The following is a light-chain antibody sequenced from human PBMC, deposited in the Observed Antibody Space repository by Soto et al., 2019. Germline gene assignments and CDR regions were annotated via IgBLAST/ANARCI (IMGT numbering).Light chain of an antibody. CDR2: DAS. Sequence: EIVLTQSPATLSLSLGERATLSCRASQSVGSYLAWYQQQPGQPPRLLISDASNRDAGIPARFSGSGSGTDFTLTISSLEPEDFAVYYCQQRGNLYTFGQGTKLEIK. CDR3: QQRGNLYT. CDR1: QSVGSY. J-gene: IGKJ2*01. V-gene: IGKV3-11*01.